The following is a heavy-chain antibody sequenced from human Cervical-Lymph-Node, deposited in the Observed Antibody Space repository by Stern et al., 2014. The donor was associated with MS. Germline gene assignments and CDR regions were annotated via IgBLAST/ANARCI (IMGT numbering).Heavy chain of an antibody. CDR1: NYTFTSYG. D-gene: IGHD3-16*01. CDR3: ARGGGVTPFWYLDI. Sequence: QVQLVQSGAEVKQPGASVKVSCRASNYTFTSYGISWVRQAPGQGLEWVGWISAHNGNTNFAQKFQARVTLTTDTSTNTVYMELKSLKSDDTAVYYCARGGGVTPFWYLDIWGRGTLVTVSS. V-gene: IGHV1-18*01. CDR2: ISAHNGNT. J-gene: IGHJ2*01.